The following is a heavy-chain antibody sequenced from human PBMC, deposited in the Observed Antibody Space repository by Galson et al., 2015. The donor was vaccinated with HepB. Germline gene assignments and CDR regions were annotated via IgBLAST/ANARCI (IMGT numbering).Heavy chain of an antibody. CDR2: IRGSGGST. V-gene: IGHV3-23*01. CDR1: GFTFSTYG. Sequence: SLRLSCAASGFTFSTYGMSWVRQAPAKGLEWVSTIRGSGGSTHYVDSVKGRFTISRDNSKNTLYLQMNSLRAEDTAVYYCAKINWIDNYSYHGIDVWGQGTTVTVSS. CDR3: AKINWIDNYSYHGIDV. D-gene: IGHD1-1*01. J-gene: IGHJ6*02.